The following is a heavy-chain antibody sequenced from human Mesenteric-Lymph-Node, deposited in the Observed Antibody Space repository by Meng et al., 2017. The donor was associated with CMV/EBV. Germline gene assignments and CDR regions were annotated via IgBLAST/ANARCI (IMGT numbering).Heavy chain of an antibody. CDR3: ARGVQLWALPLGY. CDR1: GGYFSGYY. V-gene: IGHV4-34*01. D-gene: IGHD5-18*01. J-gene: IGHJ4*02. Sequence: CAVYGGYFSGYYWSWIRQPPGKGLEWIGEINHSGSTNYNPSLKSRVTISVDTSKNQFSLKLSSVTAADTAVYYCARGVQLWALPLGYWGQGTLVTVSS. CDR2: INHSGST.